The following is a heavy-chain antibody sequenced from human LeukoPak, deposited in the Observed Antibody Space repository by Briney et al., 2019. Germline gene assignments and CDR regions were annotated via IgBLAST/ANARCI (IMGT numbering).Heavy chain of an antibody. CDR2: IKQDGSEK. J-gene: IGHJ4*02. CDR1: GFTFSSYW. V-gene: IGHV3-7*01. Sequence: PGGSLRLSCAASGFTFSSYWMNWVRKAPGRGLEWVANIKQDGSEKYYVDSVKGRFTISRDNAKNSLYLQMNSLRAEDTAVYYCARDDYSNGASDYWGQGTLVTVSS. D-gene: IGHD4-11*01. CDR3: ARDDYSNGASDY.